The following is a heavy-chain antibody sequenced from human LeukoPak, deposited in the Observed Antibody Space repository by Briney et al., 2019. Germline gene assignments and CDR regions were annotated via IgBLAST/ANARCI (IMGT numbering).Heavy chain of an antibody. J-gene: IGHJ4*02. CDR3: AKPQAGLGELSDSDYFDY. D-gene: IGHD3-16*02. CDR2: IRYDGSNK. V-gene: IGHV3-30*02. CDR1: GFTFSSYG. Sequence: EGSLRLSCAASGFTFSSYGMHWVRQAPGKGLEWVAFIRYDGSNKYYADSVKGRFTISRDNSKNTLYLQMNSLRAEDTAVYYCAKPQAGLGELSDSDYFDYWGQGTLVTVSS.